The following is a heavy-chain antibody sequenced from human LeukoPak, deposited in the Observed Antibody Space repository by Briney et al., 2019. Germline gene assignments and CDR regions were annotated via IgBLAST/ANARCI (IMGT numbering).Heavy chain of an antibody. D-gene: IGHD3-10*01. V-gene: IGHV4-30-4*07. CDR3: ARRRGVIISFVRYYFDY. J-gene: IGHJ4*02. CDR1: GGSISSGGYS. CDR2: IYYNGST. Sequence: PSETLSLTCDVSGGSISSGGYSWSWIRQPPGKGLEWIGHIYYNGSTYYNPSLKSRVTISIDTSRNHFSLRLSSVTAADTAVYYCARRRGVIISFVRYYFDYWGQGTLVTVSS.